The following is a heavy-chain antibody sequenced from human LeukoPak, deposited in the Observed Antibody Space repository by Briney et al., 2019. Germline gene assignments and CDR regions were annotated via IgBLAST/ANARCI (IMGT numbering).Heavy chain of an antibody. CDR1: GYTFTSYY. CDR2: INPSGGST. V-gene: IGHV1-46*01. Sequence: GASMKVSCKASGYTFTSYYMHWVRQAPGQGLEWMGIINPSGGSTNNAQKFQGRVTMTRHTSTSTVNMELSSLRSEDTAVYYCARGGTGTLYDRNYQNDAFDIWGQGTMVTVSS. D-gene: IGHD1-7*01. J-gene: IGHJ3*02. CDR3: ARGGTGTLYDRNYQNDAFDI.